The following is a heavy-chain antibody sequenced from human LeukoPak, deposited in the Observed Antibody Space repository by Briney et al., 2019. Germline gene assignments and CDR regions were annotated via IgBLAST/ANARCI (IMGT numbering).Heavy chain of an antibody. Sequence: GGSLRLSCSASGFTFMTFGMHWVRQAPGKGLEWVAVIWYDGSNEYYADSVKARFTISRDNSKNTLYLQVSSLRAEDTAVYYCATYGSGTLFDSWGQGTLVTVSS. J-gene: IGHJ4*02. CDR2: IWYDGSNE. CDR3: ATYGSGTLFDS. CDR1: GFTFMTFG. D-gene: IGHD3-10*01. V-gene: IGHV3-33*01.